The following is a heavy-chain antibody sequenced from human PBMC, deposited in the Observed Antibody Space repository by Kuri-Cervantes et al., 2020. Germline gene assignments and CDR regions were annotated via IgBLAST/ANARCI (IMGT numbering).Heavy chain of an antibody. D-gene: IGHD1-26*01. CDR2: IIPIFGTA. Sequence: SVKVSCKASGGIFSNCAFDWVRQAPGQGLEWMGGIIPIFGTANYAQKFQGRVTITTDESTSTAYMELSSLRSEDTAVYYCAREPARRGGSYRGAFDIWGQGIMVTVSS. J-gene: IGHJ3*02. CDR1: GGIFSNCA. CDR3: AREPARRGGSYRGAFDI. V-gene: IGHV1-69*05.